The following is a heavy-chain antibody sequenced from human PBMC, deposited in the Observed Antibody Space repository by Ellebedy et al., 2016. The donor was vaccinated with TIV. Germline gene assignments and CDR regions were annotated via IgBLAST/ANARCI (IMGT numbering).Heavy chain of an antibody. J-gene: IGHJ1*01. D-gene: IGHD5-18*01. CDR2: ISSSSSYI. V-gene: IGHV3-21*04. CDR1: GFTFSSYA. Sequence: GESLKISCAASGFTFSSYAMNWFRQAPGKGLEWVSSISSSSSYIYYADSVKGRFTISRDNAKNSLYLQMNSLRAEDTAVYYCATSLWPTAMVTRYFQHWGQGTLVTVSS. CDR3: ATSLWPTAMVTRYFQH.